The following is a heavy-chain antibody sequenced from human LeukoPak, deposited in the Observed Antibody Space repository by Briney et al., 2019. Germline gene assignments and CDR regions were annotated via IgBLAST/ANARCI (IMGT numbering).Heavy chain of an antibody. CDR1: GFTFSSYA. D-gene: IGHD3-22*01. CDR3: AIMHGYYDGSGFWVQ. V-gene: IGHV3-23*01. CDR2: TSPSGDRT. Sequence: PGGSLRLSCAASGFTFSSYAMSWVRQAPGKGLEWVSFTSPSGDRTSNADSVEGRFTISRDNTRNTLYLQMNSLRDEDTGVYYCAIMHGYYDGSGFWVQWGQGTLVTVSS. J-gene: IGHJ4*02.